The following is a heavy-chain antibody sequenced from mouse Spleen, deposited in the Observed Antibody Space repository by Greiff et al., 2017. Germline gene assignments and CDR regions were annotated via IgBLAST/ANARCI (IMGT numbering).Heavy chain of an antibody. V-gene: IGHV14-3*01. CDR3: ARSRGPRSSPYYFDD. CDR1: GFNIKNTY. CDR2: IDPANGNT. D-gene: IGHD2-10*02. Sequence: VQLQQSVAELVRPGASVKLSCTASGFNIKNTYMHWVKQRPEQGLEWIGRIDPANGNTKYAPKFQGKATITADTSSNTAYLQLSSLTSEDTAIYYCARSRGPRSSPYYFDDGSQGTTLTVSS. J-gene: IGHJ2*01.